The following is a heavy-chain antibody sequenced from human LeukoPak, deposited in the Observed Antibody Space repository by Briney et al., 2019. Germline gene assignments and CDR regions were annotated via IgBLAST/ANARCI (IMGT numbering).Heavy chain of an antibody. CDR3: AKVGWSWVLLFDY. V-gene: IGHV3-30*02. CDR1: GFTFSSYG. D-gene: IGHD2-15*01. Sequence: PGGSLRLSCAASGFTFSSYGMHWVRQAPGKGLEWVAFIRYDGSNKYYADSVKGRFTISRDNSKNTLYLQMNSLRAEDTAVYYCAKVGWSWVLLFDYWGQGTLVTVSS. CDR2: IRYDGSNK. J-gene: IGHJ4*02.